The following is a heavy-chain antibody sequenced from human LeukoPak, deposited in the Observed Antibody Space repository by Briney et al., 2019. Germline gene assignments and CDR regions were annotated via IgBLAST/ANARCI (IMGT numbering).Heavy chain of an antibody. V-gene: IGHV5-51*01. D-gene: IGHD6-19*01. Sequence: RGESLKISCKGSGYNFDTYWIGWVRQMPGKGLEWMGIIFPGDSDTRYSPSFQGQVTMSVDRSAYTAYLQWSRLKASDTAMYYCARSWVAGYGTVLDYWGQGTLVTVSS. CDR1: GYNFDTYW. J-gene: IGHJ4*02. CDR3: ARSWVAGYGTVLDY. CDR2: IFPGDSDT.